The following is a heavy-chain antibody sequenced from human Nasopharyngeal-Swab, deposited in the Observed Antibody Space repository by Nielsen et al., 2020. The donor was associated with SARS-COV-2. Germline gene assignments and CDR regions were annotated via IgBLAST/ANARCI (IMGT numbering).Heavy chain of an antibody. J-gene: IGHJ6*02. Sequence: GESLKISCAASGFTFSSYWMTWVRQAPGKGLEWVANIKHDGSQKYYVDSVKGRFSISRDNAKNSLYLQMNSLRAEDTAVYYCARYIIAARPLYYYYGMDVWGQGTTVTVSS. D-gene: IGHD6-6*01. CDR3: ARYIIAARPLYYYYGMDV. CDR2: IKHDGSQK. CDR1: GFTFSSYW. V-gene: IGHV3-7*01.